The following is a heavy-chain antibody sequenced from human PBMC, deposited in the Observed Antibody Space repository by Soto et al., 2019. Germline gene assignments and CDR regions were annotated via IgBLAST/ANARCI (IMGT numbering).Heavy chain of an antibody. CDR3: TKDIAYGDYREEVNYYYGMDV. Sequence: EVQLVESGGGSVKPGGSLRLSCAASGFTFSNAWMNWVRQAPGKGLEWVGRIKSKTDGGTTDYAAPVKGRFTISRDDAKNTLYLQMNSLKTEDTAVYYCTKDIAYGDYREEVNYYYGMDVWGQGTTVTVSS. D-gene: IGHD4-17*01. J-gene: IGHJ6*02. V-gene: IGHV3-15*07. CDR2: IKSKTDGGTT. CDR1: GFTFSNAW.